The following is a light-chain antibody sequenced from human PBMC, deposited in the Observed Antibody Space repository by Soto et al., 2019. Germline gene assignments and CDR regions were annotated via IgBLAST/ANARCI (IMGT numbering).Light chain of an antibody. CDR2: RNN. V-gene: IGLV1-47*01. CDR3: VAWDDSLSVVV. Sequence: QSVLTQPPSASGTPGQRVTISCSGNTSNLEDNHVYWYRRLPGTAPRLLLYRNNQLPSGVPDRFSGSKSGTSASPAISGLRSEAEAYYFCVAWDDSLSVVVFGGGTQLTVL. CDR1: TSNLEDNH. J-gene: IGLJ2*01.